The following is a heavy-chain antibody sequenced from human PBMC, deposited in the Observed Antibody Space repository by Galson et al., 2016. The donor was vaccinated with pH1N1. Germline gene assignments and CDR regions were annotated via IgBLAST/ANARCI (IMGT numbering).Heavy chain of an antibody. CDR1: GFTFSRYY. D-gene: IGHD7-27*01. J-gene: IGHJ4*02. V-gene: IGHV3-7*01. CDR3: AKENWGCEY. Sequence: SLRLSCAASGFTFSRYYMTWVRQAPGKGLEWVANIKRDGSEKNYVDSVKGRFTISRDNAKNSVYLQMNSLRAEDTAVYYCAKENWGCEYWGQGTLVTVSS. CDR2: IKRDGSEK.